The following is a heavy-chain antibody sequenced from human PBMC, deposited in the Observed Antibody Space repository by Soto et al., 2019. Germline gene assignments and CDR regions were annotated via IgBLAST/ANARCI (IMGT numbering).Heavy chain of an antibody. Sequence: QVQLVQSGAEVKKPGYSVMVSCKGSGGTFSSYAISWVRQAPGQGLEWMGGIIPIFGTANYAQKFQGRVTITADESTSTAYMELSSLRSEDTAVYYCARSITGTVSYYYGMDVWGQGTTVTVSS. CDR1: GGTFSSYA. J-gene: IGHJ6*02. D-gene: IGHD1-20*01. V-gene: IGHV1-69*12. CDR2: IIPIFGTA. CDR3: ARSITGTVSYYYGMDV.